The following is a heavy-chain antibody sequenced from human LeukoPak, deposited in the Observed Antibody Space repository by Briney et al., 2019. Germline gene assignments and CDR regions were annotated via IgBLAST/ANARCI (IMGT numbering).Heavy chain of an antibody. CDR2: FDPEDGET. Sequence: ASVKVSCKVSGYTLTELSMHWVRQAPGKGLEWMGGFDPEDGETIYAQKFQGRVTMTEDTSTDTAYTELSSLRSEDTAVYYCATSSLTYTIFGVVITSRYPTLNYWGQGTLVTVSS. CDR1: GYTLTELS. D-gene: IGHD3-3*01. J-gene: IGHJ4*02. CDR3: ATSSLTYTIFGVVITSRYPTLNY. V-gene: IGHV1-24*01.